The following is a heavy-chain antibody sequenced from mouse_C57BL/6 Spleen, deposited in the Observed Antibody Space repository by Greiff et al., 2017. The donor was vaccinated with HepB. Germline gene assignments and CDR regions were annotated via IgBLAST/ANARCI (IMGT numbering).Heavy chain of an antibody. CDR3: ARKKGYGSYWYFDV. Sequence: VQLQQSGPGLVQPSQSLSITCTVSGFSLTSYGVHWVRQSPGKGLEWLGVIWSGGSTDYNAAFISRLSISKDNSKSQVFFKMNSLQADDTDIYYCARKKGYGSYWYFDVWGTGTTVTVSS. J-gene: IGHJ1*03. V-gene: IGHV2-2*01. D-gene: IGHD2-2*01. CDR1: GFSLTSYG. CDR2: IWSGGST.